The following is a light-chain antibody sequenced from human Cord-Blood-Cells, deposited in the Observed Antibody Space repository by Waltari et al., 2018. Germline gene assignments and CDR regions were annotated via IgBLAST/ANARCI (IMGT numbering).Light chain of an antibody. CDR3: RQRYNTQWT. CDR1: QRISSY. Sequence: DIQMTQSPSSLSASVGDRVTITCRASQRISSYLIWYQQKPAKAPKLLIYAASSLQSGVASRFIGSGSGTNFTLTISSLQPDDVATYYCRQRYNTQWTFGQGTKVEIK. V-gene: IGKV1-39*01. J-gene: IGKJ1*01. CDR2: AAS.